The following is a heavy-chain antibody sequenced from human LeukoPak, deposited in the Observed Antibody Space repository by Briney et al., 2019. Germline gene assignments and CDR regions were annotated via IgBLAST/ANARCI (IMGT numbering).Heavy chain of an antibody. J-gene: IGHJ4*02. V-gene: IGHV4-34*01. CDR3: ARGFHAGIDY. Sequence: SETLSLTCAVYGGSFSGYYWSWIRQPPGKGLEWIGEINHSGSTNYNPSLKSRVTISVDTSKNQFSLKLSSVTAADTAVYYCARGFHAGIDYWGQRTLVTVSS. CDR1: GGSFSGYY. CDR2: INHSGST.